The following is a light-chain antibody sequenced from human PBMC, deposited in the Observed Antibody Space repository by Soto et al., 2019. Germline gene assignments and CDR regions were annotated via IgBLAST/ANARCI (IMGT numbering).Light chain of an antibody. J-gene: IGKJ2*01. Sequence: EIVLTQSPGTLSLSPGERATLSCXXXQSVGSSYLAWYQQKPGQAPRLLIYGASSRATGIPDRFSGSGSGTDFTLTISRLEPEDFAVYYCHQYGTSPYTFGQGTKLEIK. CDR2: GAS. CDR3: HQYGTSPYT. CDR1: QSVGSSY. V-gene: IGKV3-20*01.